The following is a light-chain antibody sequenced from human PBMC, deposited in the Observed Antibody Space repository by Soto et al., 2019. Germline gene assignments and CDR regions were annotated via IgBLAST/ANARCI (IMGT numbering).Light chain of an antibody. V-gene: IGLV2-11*01. CDR1: SSDVGGYNY. J-gene: IGLJ1*01. Sequence: QSALTQPRSVSGSPGQSVTISCTGTSSDVGGYNYVSWYHQHPGNAPKVLIYDVSKRPSGVPDRFSGSKSGNTASLTISELQAEDEADYSFGSYAGGYTFVFGSGTKLTVL. CDR3: GSYAGGYTFV. CDR2: DVS.